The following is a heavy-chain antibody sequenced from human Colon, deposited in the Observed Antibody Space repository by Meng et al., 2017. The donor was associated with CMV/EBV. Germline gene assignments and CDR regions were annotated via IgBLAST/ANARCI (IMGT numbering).Heavy chain of an antibody. Sequence: GGSLRLSCAAFGYAFDNYWMTWVRQAPGKGLEWVTHIKHDGSPLQYVDTVKGRFTVSRDNAKNSLYLQMNNQRAEDTAVYYCAKDYSRAMDVWGQGTTVTVSS. CDR3: AKDYSRAMDV. V-gene: IGHV3-7*01. CDR1: GYAFDNYW. J-gene: IGHJ6*02. CDR2: IKHDGSPL. D-gene: IGHD2-15*01.